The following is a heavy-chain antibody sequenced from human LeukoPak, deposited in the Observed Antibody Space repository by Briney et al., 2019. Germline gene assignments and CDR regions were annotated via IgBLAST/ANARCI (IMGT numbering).Heavy chain of an antibody. Sequence: PGGSLRLSCAASKFTFKTYNMNWVRQAPGKGLEWVSSISSSSRYISYADSVKGRFTTSRDNSKSTLYLEMNSLRAEDTAVYYCAKDIGSYYDYWGQGILVTVSS. CDR1: KFTFKTYN. CDR2: ISSSSRYI. D-gene: IGHD3-10*01. J-gene: IGHJ4*02. CDR3: AKDIGSYYDY. V-gene: IGHV3-21*01.